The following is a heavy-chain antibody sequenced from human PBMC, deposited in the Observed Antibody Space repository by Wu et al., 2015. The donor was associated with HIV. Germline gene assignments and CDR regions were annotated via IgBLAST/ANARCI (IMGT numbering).Heavy chain of an antibody. J-gene: IGHJ4*02. CDR3: ARDLSPYYFDY. Sequence: QVQLVQSGAEVQKPGASVKVSCKASGYTFTSYFIHWVRQAPGQGLEWMGIINPSGGSTTYAHNFQGRVTMTKDTSTSTVYLVLSSLRSEDTAVYYCARDLSPYYFDYWGQGTLVTVVL. CDR2: INPSGGST. D-gene: IGHD3-3*02. CDR1: GYTFTSYF. V-gene: IGHV1-46*01.